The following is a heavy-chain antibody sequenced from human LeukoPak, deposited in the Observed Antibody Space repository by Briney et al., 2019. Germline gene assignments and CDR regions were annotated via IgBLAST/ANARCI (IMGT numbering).Heavy chain of an antibody. Sequence: GGSLRLSCAASGFIFSGAWMSWVRQAPGKGLEWVANIKEDGSEKHYVDSVNGRFTISRDNAKNSVYLQMNSLRAEDTAVYYCARIMNSSPDYWGQGTLVTVSS. D-gene: IGHD6-13*01. CDR3: ARIMNSSPDY. CDR1: GFIFSGAW. CDR2: IKEDGSEK. V-gene: IGHV3-7*01. J-gene: IGHJ4*02.